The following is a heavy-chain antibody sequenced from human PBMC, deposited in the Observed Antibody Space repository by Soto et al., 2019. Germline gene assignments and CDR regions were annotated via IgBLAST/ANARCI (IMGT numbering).Heavy chain of an antibody. V-gene: IGHV3-30*18. CDR2: ISYDGSNK. CDR1: GFTFSSYG. D-gene: IGHD6-13*01. J-gene: IGHJ6*03. CDR3: AKDAVTSIAAAGDYYYYYMDV. Sequence: PVGSLRLSCAASGFTFSSYGMHWVRQAPGKGLEWVAVISYDGSNKYYADSVKGRFAISRDNSKNTLYLQMNSLRAEDTAVYYCAKDAVTSIAAAGDYYYYYMDVWGKGTTVTVSS.